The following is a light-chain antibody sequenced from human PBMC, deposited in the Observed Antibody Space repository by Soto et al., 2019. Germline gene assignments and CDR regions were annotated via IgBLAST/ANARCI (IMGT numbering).Light chain of an antibody. CDR2: GAS. Sequence: EIVLTQSAGTLSLSPGDTATLSWRASQTIGRAYLAWYQQRRGKSPRLLIYGASSRTTGVPERFSGSGSATDFTLTISRLETEDFAAYFCQQSGSSPLTFGGGTKVDIK. CDR3: QQSGSSPLT. CDR1: QTIGRAY. V-gene: IGKV3-20*01. J-gene: IGKJ4*01.